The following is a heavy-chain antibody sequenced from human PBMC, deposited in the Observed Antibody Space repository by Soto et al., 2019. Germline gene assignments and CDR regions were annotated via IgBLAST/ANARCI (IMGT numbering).Heavy chain of an antibody. J-gene: IGHJ5*02. D-gene: IGHD2-15*01. CDR3: ARARPHIVVVVAAKWFDP. CDR1: GGSSISSSYC. Sequence: LETLPLTCTVSGGSSISSSYCWGWIRKPPGKGLEWIGSIYYSGSTYYNPSLKSPVTISVDTSKNQFSLKLSSVTAADTAVYYCARARPHIVVVVAAKWFDPWGQGTLVTVSS. V-gene: IGHV4-39*07. CDR2: IYYSGST.